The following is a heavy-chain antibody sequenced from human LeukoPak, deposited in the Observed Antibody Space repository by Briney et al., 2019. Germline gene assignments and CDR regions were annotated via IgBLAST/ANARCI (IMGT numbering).Heavy chain of an antibody. J-gene: IGHJ6*03. CDR1: GGSISSYY. CDR3: ARLLVEYSSSSHYHYYMDV. D-gene: IGHD6-6*01. Sequence: SETLSLTCTVSGGSISSYYWGWIRQPPGKGLEWIGSIYYSGSTYYNPSLKSRVTISVDTSKNQFSLKLSSVTAADTAVYYCARLLVEYSSSSHYHYYMDVWGKGTTVTVSS. V-gene: IGHV4-39*01. CDR2: IYYSGST.